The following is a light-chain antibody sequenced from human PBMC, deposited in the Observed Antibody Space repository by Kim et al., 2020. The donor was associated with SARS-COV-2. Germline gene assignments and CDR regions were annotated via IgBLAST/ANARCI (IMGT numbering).Light chain of an antibody. CDR3: CSYAGSPYV. V-gene: IGLV2-23*01. CDR1: SIGGYNR. Sequence: QSALTQPASVSGSPGQSITISCTGSSIGGYNRVSWYQQHPGKVPKLIIYEGNKGPSGVSNRFSGSNSDNTASLTISGLQAEDEADYYCCSYAGSPYVFGTGTKVTVL. J-gene: IGLJ1*01. CDR2: EGN.